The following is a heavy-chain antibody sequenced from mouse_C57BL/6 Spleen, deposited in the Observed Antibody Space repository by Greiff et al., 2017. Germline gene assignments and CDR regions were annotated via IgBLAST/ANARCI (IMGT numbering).Heavy chain of an antibody. CDR1: GYTFNSYT. Sequence: QVQLKQSGAELARPGASVKMSYKASGYTFNSYTIPWVKQRPGQVLEWIGYINPSSGYTKYNQKFKDNATLTADKSSRTAYMQLSSLTSEDSAVYYCARADYDGGDWFAYWGQGTLVTVSA. V-gene: IGHV1-4*01. CDR3: ARADYDGGDWFAY. D-gene: IGHD2-4*01. CDR2: INPSSGYT. J-gene: IGHJ3*01.